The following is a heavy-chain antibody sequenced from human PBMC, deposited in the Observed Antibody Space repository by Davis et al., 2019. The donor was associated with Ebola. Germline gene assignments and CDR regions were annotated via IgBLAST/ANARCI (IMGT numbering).Heavy chain of an antibody. CDR3: ARASGGYCSGGSCYELEAWGY. V-gene: IGHV3-21*01. J-gene: IGHJ4*02. D-gene: IGHD2-15*01. CDR1: GFTFSSYS. Sequence: PGGSLRLSCAASGFTFSSYSMNWVRQAPGKGLEWVSSISSSSSYIYYADSVKGRFTISRDNAKNSLYLQMNSLRAEDTAVYYCARASGGYCSGGSCYELEAWGYWGQGTLVTVSS. CDR2: ISSSSSYI.